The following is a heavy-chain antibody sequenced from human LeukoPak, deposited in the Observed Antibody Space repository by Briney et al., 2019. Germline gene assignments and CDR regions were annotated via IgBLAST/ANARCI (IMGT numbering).Heavy chain of an antibody. V-gene: IGHV4-34*01. CDR2: IDHSGST. D-gene: IGHD6-13*01. Sequence: SETLSLTCAVYGGSFSGYYWSWIRQPPGKGLEWIGEIDHSGSTNYNPSLKSRVTISVDTSKNQFSLKLSSVTAADTAVYYCAREPGGAAGSDYWGQGTLVTVSS. CDR1: GGSFSGYY. J-gene: IGHJ4*02. CDR3: AREPGGAAGSDY.